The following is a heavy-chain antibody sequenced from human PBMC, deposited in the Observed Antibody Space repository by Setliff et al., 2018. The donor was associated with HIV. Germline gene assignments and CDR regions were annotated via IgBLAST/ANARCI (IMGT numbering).Heavy chain of an antibody. J-gene: IGHJ4*02. CDR1: GGSISSYY. V-gene: IGHV4-59*01. D-gene: IGHD4-17*01. Sequence: LSLTCTVSGGSISSYYWSWIRQPPGKGLEWIGYIYYNGNTNYNPSLKSRVTISVDTSKNHLSLKLSSVPAADTAVYYCARESYGGNSRPFDYWGQGTLVTVSS. CDR3: ARESYGGNSRPFDY. CDR2: IYYNGNT.